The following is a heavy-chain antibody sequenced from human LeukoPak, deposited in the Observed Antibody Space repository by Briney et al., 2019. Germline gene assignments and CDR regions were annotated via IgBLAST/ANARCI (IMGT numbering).Heavy chain of an antibody. CDR3: AKDGYSSGWYMGYYFDY. D-gene: IGHD6-19*01. CDR1: GFTFSSYS. CDR2: ISSSSSYI. J-gene: IGHJ4*02. V-gene: IGHV3-21*04. Sequence: GGSLRLSCAASGFTFSSYSMNWVRQAPGKGLEWVSSISSSSSYIYYADSVKGRFTISRDNAKNTLYLQMNSLRAEDTAVYYLAKDGYSSGWYMGYYFDYWGQGTLVTVSS.